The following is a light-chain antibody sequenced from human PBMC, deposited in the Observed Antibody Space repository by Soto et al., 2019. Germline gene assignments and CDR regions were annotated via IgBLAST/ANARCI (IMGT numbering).Light chain of an antibody. Sequence: QSVLTQPASVSGSPGQSITISCTGTSSDVGIYNYVSWYQQHPGKAPKLMIYEVRNRPSGVSDRFSGSKSGKTASLTIFGLQAEDEADYYCSSYTTSTTQVFGGGTKVTVL. CDR3: SSYTTSTTQV. CDR1: SSDVGIYNY. V-gene: IGLV2-14*01. J-gene: IGLJ2*01. CDR2: EVR.